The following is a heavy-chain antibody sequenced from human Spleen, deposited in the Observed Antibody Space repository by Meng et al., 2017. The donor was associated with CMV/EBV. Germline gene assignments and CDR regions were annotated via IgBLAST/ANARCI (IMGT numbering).Heavy chain of an antibody. J-gene: IGHJ4*02. V-gene: IGHV1-2*02. Sequence: ASVKVSCKPSGYTFTSYGISWVRQAPGHGLEWMGWINPNSGGTNYEQKFQGRVTMTRDTSISTAYMELSSLRSDDTAVYYCARGGGKTYYDFWSAYYMNWGQGTLVTVSS. CDR1: GYTFTSYG. CDR2: INPNSGGT. D-gene: IGHD3-3*01. CDR3: ARGGGKTYYDFWSAYYMN.